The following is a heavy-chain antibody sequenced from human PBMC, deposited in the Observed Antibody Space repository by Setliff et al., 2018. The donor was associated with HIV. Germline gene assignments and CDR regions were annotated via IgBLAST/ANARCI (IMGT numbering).Heavy chain of an antibody. CDR2: IFHTGST. J-gene: IGHJ4*01. CDR1: GASISSGNW. CDR3: ARTEDYSFGDAPFDY. D-gene: IGHD5-18*01. Sequence: SETLSLTCAVSGASISSGNWWSWVRQSPGKGLEWIGEIFHTGSTNYNPSLKSRVTISVDMSKNQFSLKMSSVTAADTAVYYCARTEDYSFGDAPFDYWGHGTLVTVSS. V-gene: IGHV4-4*02.